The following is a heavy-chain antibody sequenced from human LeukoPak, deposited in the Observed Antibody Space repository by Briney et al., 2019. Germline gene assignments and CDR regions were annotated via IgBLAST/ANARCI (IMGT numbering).Heavy chain of an antibody. V-gene: IGHV4-59*01. CDR3: ARSSEGRYYYDSSGYSYYYYYMDV. CDR2: IYYSGST. J-gene: IGHJ6*03. CDR1: GGSISGYY. Sequence: SETLSLTCTVSGGSISGYYWSWIRQPPGKGLEWIGYIYYSGSTSYNPSLKSRVTISVDTSKNQFSLKLSSVTAADTAVYYCARSSEGRYYYDSSGYSYYYYYMDVWGKGTTVTTSS. D-gene: IGHD3-22*01.